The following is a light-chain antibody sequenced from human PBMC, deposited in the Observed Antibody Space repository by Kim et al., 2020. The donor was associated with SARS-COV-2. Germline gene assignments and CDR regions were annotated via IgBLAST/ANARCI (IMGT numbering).Light chain of an antibody. CDR3: YSAADNKRV. J-gene: IGLJ2*01. CDR1: VLAKKY. V-gene: IGLV3-27*01. Sequence: VSAGQTASIACSGGVLAKKYARWFQQKPGQAPVLVIYKDSERPSGIPARFSGSSSGTTVTLTISGAQVEDEADYYCYSAADNKRVFGGGTQLTVL. CDR2: KDS.